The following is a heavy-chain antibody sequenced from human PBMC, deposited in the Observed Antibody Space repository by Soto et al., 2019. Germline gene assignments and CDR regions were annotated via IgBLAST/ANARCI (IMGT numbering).Heavy chain of an antibody. J-gene: IGHJ6*02. D-gene: IGHD2-2*01. CDR3: ANQQGPGNPYYYPMDV. Sequence: EVQLLESGGGLVQPGGSLRLSCAASGFTFSSYAMTWVRQAPGKGLEWVSVIRGTGDTTYYADSVKGRFTISRDNSKNTRYLQMSSLRAEDTAIYYCANQQGPGNPYYYPMDVWGQGTTVTVSS. CDR1: GFTFSSYA. V-gene: IGHV3-23*01. CDR2: IRGTGDTT.